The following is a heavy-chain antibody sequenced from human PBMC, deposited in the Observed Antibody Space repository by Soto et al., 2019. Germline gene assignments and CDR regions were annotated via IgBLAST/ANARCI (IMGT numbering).Heavy chain of an antibody. CDR1: GFTFSSFA. V-gene: IGHV3-23*01. J-gene: IGHJ4*02. D-gene: IGHD5-18*01. CDR2: ISVSGDGT. CDR3: AGPGYSSQDY. Sequence: GGSLRLSCAASGFTFSSFAFSWVRQAPGKGLEWVSAISVSGDGTDYAASVKGRFTISRDNSKNTLYLQMNSLRAEDTAVYYCAGPGYSSQDYWGQGALVTVSS.